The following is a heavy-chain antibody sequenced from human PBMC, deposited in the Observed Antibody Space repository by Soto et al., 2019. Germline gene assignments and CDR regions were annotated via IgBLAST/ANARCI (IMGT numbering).Heavy chain of an antibody. D-gene: IGHD3-22*01. V-gene: IGHV4-30-4*01. CDR3: ARASSTMRKLVYYYGLDV. Sequence: SETLSLTCTVSGGSTISVDYYWIWILQPPGKALEWIGYIYYSGNTYYIPSLKSRLNISIDTSKNQLSLKLSSVTAADTAVYYCARASSTMRKLVYYYGLDVWGQGTTVTVS. CDR2: IYYSGNT. CDR1: GGSTISVDYY. J-gene: IGHJ6*02.